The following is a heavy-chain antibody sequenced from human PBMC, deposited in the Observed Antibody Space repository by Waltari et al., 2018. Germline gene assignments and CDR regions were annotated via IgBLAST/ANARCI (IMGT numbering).Heavy chain of an antibody. D-gene: IGHD3-10*01. Sequence: EVQLVQSGAEVKKPGESLKISCKGSGYSFTSYWIGWVRQMLGKGLEWMGIIYPGDADTRYSPSCQGQVTISADKSISTAYLQWSSLKASDTAMYYCAARSGSLPAYYGMDVWGQGTTVTVSS. CDR3: AARSGSLPAYYGMDV. CDR2: IYPGDADT. J-gene: IGHJ6*02. V-gene: IGHV5-51*01. CDR1: GYSFTSYW.